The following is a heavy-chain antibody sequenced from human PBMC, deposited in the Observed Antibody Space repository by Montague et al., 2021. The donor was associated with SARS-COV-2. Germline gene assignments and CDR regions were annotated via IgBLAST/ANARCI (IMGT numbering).Heavy chain of an antibody. D-gene: IGHD6-13*01. CDR3: ARVGRQQLVRLSGMDV. J-gene: IGHJ6*02. V-gene: IGHV4-39*07. Sequence: SETLSLTCTVSGGSIGSSSYYWGWIRQPPGKGLEWIGSIYYSGSTYSNPSLKSRVTISVDTSKNQFSLKLSSVTAADTAVYYCARVGRQQLVRLSGMDVWGQGTTVTVSS. CDR1: GGSIGSSSYY. CDR2: IYYSGST.